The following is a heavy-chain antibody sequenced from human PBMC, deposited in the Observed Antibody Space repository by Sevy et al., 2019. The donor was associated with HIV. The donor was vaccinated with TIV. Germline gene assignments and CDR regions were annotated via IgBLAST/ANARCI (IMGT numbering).Heavy chain of an antibody. J-gene: IGHJ4*02. V-gene: IGHV3-49*03. CDR3: TRDPPYYYGSGSSSGGFDY. Sequence: GGSLRLSCTASGFTFGDYAMSWFRQAPGKGLEWVGFIRSKAYGGTTEYAASVKGRFTISRDDSKSIAYLQMNSLKTEDTAVYYCTRDPPYYYGSGSSSGGFDYRGQGTLVTVSS. CDR2: IRSKAYGGTT. D-gene: IGHD3-10*01. CDR1: GFTFGDYA.